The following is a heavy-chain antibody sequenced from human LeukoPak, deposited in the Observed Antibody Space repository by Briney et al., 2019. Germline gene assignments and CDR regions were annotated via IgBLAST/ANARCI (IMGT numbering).Heavy chain of an antibody. D-gene: IGHD1-1*01. CDR3: AREGSGNWFDP. CDR2: ISAYNGNT. Sequence: ASVKVSCKASGYTFTGYYMHWVRQAPGQGLEWMGWISAYNGNTNYAQKLQGRVTMTTDTSTSTAYMELRSLRSDDTAVYYCAREGSGNWFDPWGQGTLDTVSS. J-gene: IGHJ5*02. V-gene: IGHV1-18*04. CDR1: GYTFTGYY.